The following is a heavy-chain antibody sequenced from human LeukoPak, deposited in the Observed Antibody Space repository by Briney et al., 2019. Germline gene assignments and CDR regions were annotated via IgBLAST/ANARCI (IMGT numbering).Heavy chain of an antibody. CDR1: GGSISSYY. Sequence: SETLSLTCTVSGGSISSYYWSWIRQPPGKGLEWIGYIYYSGSTNYNPSLKSRVTISVDTSKNQFSLKLSSVTAADTAVYYCARGRRITMIVVSAFDIWGQGTMVTVSS. V-gene: IGHV4-59*08. CDR3: ARGRRITMIVVSAFDI. J-gene: IGHJ3*02. D-gene: IGHD3-22*01. CDR2: IYYSGST.